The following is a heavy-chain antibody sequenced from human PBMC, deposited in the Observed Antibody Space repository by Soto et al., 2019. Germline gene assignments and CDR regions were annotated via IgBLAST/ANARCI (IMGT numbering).Heavy chain of an antibody. CDR1: GFTFSNYD. CDR3: AKEEQQLVEYFDY. V-gene: IGHV3-23*01. CDR2: ISSSGSST. D-gene: IGHD6-13*01. J-gene: IGHJ4*02. Sequence: GGSLRLPCAASGFTFSNYDMSWVRQAPGKGLEWVSSISSSGSSTYYADSVKGRFTISRDNSRNTLYLQMNSLRAEDTAVYYCAKEEQQLVEYFDYWGQGTLVTVSS.